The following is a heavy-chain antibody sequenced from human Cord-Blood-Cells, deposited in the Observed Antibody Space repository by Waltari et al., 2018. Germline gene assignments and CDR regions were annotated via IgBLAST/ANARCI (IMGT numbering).Heavy chain of an antibody. D-gene: IGHD7-27*01. V-gene: IGHV3-23*01. CDR2: ISDSGGST. CDR3: AKNSGDLGWFDP. CDR1: GFTFSSYA. J-gene: IGHJ5*02. Sequence: EVQLLESGGGLVQPGGSLRLSCAASGFTFSSYALSWFRQAPGNGLEWVSAISDSGGSTYYADSVKGRFTISRDNSKNTLYLQMNSLRAEDTAVYYCAKNSGDLGWFDPWGQGTLVTVSS.